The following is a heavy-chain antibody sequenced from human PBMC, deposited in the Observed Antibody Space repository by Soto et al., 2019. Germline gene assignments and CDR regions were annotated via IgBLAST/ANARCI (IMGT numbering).Heavy chain of an antibody. CDR3: ARGSLY. CDR2: FDSADMT. CDR1: GLSFSSND. J-gene: IGHJ4*01. V-gene: IGHV3-66*01. Sequence: GGFVRLSCAASGLSFSSNDMSWVRQAPGKGLGCVTNFDSADMTFXVDSVKGRXXISRDDSENSFXLQMIXLSADDTAVYYCARGSLYWRQGTLVTVSS.